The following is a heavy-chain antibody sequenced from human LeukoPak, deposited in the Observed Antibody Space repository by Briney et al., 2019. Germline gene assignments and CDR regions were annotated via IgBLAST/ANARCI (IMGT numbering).Heavy chain of an antibody. V-gene: IGHV3-21*01. CDR1: GFTFSSYS. CDR3: ARRPEYQLLVPFDY. CDR2: ISSSSSYI. D-gene: IGHD2-2*01. J-gene: IGHJ4*02. Sequence: PGGSLRLSCAASGFTFSSYSMNWVRQAPGKGLEWVSSISSSSSYIYYADSVEGRFTISRDNAKNSLYLQMNSLRAEDTAVYYCARRPEYQLLVPFDYWGQGTLVTVSS.